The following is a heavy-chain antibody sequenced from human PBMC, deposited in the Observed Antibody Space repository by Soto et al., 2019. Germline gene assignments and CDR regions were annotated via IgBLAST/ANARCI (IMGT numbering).Heavy chain of an antibody. Sequence: PSETLSLTCAVSGGSISSGGYSWSWIRQPPGKGLEWIGYIYHSGSTYYNPSLKGRVTISVDRSKNQFSLKLSSVTAADTAVYYCALRSMAVVTEYWGQGTLVTVSS. CDR1: GGSISSGGYS. D-gene: IGHD3-22*01. CDR2: IYHSGST. J-gene: IGHJ4*02. CDR3: ALRSMAVVTEY. V-gene: IGHV4-30-2*01.